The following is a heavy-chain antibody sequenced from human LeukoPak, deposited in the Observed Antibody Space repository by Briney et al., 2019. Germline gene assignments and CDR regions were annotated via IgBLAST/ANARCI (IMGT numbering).Heavy chain of an antibody. D-gene: IGHD3-16*01. CDR2: IYPGDSDT. Sequence: GASLQISCKGSGYSFTSYWIACVRQMPGKGLEWMGIIYPGDSDTRYSPSFQGQVTISADKSISNAYLQWSSLKASDTAMYYCARLLSRAYRSPLGYWGQGTLVTVSS. J-gene: IGHJ4*02. V-gene: IGHV5-51*01. CDR1: GYSFTSYW. CDR3: ARLLSRAYRSPLGY.